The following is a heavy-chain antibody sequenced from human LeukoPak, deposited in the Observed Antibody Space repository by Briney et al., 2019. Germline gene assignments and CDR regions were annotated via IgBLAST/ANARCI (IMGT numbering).Heavy chain of an antibody. J-gene: IGHJ6*03. Sequence: SETLSLTCSVSGGSISNYYWNWIRQPPGKGLEWIGFIYYSGINNYNPSLKSRVTMSVDTSKNQFSLKLTSVTAADTAVYYCARGGWLQGFYYYYMDVWGKGTTVTVSS. D-gene: IGHD5-24*01. CDR3: ARGGWLQGFYYYYMDV. CDR2: IYYSGIN. V-gene: IGHV4-59*01. CDR1: GGSISNYY.